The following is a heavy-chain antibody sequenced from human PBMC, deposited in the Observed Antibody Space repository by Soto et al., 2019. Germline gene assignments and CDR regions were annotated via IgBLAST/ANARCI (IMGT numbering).Heavy chain of an antibody. CDR1: GGSFSGYY. Sequence: PSETLSLTCAVYGGSFSGYYWSWIRQPPGKGLEWIGEINHSGSTNYNPSLKSRVTISVDTSKNQFSLKLSSVTAADTAVYYCARGGWYVDFWGQGTVVTVSS. J-gene: IGHJ4*02. CDR2: INHSGST. V-gene: IGHV4-34*01. D-gene: IGHD2-15*01. CDR3: ARGGWYVDF.